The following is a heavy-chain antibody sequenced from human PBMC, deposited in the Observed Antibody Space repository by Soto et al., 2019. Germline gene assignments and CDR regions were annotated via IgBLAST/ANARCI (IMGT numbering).Heavy chain of an antibody. D-gene: IGHD2-2*01. CDR3: AKGLRYCSSTSCYTNYYMDV. J-gene: IGHJ6*03. CDR1: GGSFSGYY. Sequence: QVQLQQWGAGLLKPSETLSLTCAVYGGSFSGYYWSWIRQPPGKGLEWIGEINLSGSTNYNPPLKSRVTISVDTSKSQFSLKRSSVTAADTAVYYCAKGLRYCSSTSCYTNYYMDVWGKGTTVTVSS. V-gene: IGHV4-34*01. CDR2: INLSGST.